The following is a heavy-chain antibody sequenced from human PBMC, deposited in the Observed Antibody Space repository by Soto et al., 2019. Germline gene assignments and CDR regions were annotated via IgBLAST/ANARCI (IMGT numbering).Heavy chain of an antibody. CDR2: IWDDGSNK. Sequence: QAQLVESGGGVVQPGTSLRLSCAASGFTISTHGMHWVRQAPGKGLEWLANIWDDGSNKFYAESVKGRFSISKDNSKNTLYVQMSSMRAEDKAVYYCAAATTWNFHFPYWGQGTQVTVSS. CDR1: GFTISTHG. V-gene: IGHV3-33*03. D-gene: IGHD1-7*01. CDR3: AAATTWNFHFPY. J-gene: IGHJ4*02.